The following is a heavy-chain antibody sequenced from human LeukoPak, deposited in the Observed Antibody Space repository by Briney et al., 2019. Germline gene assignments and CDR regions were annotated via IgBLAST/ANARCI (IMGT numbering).Heavy chain of an antibody. D-gene: IGHD2-2*01. CDR1: GGSFSCYY. CDR2: INHSGST. V-gene: IGHV4-34*01. CDR3: ARGGHCSSTSCYAGGFDNWFDP. J-gene: IGHJ5*02. Sequence: SETLSLTCAVYGGSFSCYYWSWIRHPPGKGLEWIGEINHSGSTNYNPSLKGRVTISVDTSKNQFSLKLSSVTAGDTAVYYCARGGHCSSTSCYAGGFDNWFDPWGQGTLVTVSS.